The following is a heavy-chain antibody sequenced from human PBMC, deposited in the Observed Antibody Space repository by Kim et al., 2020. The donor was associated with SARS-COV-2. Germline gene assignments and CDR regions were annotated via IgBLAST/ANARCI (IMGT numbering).Heavy chain of an antibody. Sequence: SETLSLTCTVSGGSISSYYWSWIRQPPGKGLEWIGYIYYSGSTNYNPSLKSRVTISVDTSKNQFSLKLSSVTAADTAVYYCARGLGGWYNDFDYWGQGTLVTVSS. CDR2: IYYSGST. D-gene: IGHD6-19*01. V-gene: IGHV4-59*01. CDR1: GGSISSYY. CDR3: ARGLGGWYNDFDY. J-gene: IGHJ4*02.